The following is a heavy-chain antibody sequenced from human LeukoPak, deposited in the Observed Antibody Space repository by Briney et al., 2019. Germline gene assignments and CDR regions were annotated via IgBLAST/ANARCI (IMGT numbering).Heavy chain of an antibody. CDR2: IYYSGST. CDR3: ARDGIVVPAAGDFYYGMDV. J-gene: IGHJ6*04. V-gene: IGHV4-30-4*01. Sequence: PSETLSLTGTVSGGSISSGDYYWSWIRQPPGKGLEWIGYIYYSGSTYYNPSLKSRVTISVDTSKNQFSLKLSSVTGADTAVYYCARDGIVVPAAGDFYYGMDVWGKGTTVTVSS. CDR1: GGSISSGDYY. D-gene: IGHD2-2*01.